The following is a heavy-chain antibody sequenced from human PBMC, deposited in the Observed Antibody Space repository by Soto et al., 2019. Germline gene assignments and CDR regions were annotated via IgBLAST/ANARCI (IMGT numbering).Heavy chain of an antibody. CDR3: AARSSSGWYYWLPGTPYWYFDL. Sequence: QMQLVQSGPEVKKPGTSVKVSCKASGFTFTSSAMQWVRQARGQRLEWIGWIVVGSGNTNYAQKFQERVTITRDMSTSTAYMELSSLRSEDTAVYYCAARSSSGWYYWLPGTPYWYFDLWGRGTLVTVSS. D-gene: IGHD6-19*01. CDR1: GFTFTSSA. J-gene: IGHJ2*01. CDR2: IVVGSGNT. V-gene: IGHV1-58*02.